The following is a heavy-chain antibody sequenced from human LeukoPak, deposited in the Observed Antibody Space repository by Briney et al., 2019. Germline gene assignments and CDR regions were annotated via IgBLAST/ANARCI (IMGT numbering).Heavy chain of an antibody. CDR3: ARRHYYDSSGYYPLTY. CDR2: IDPSDSYT. J-gene: IGHJ4*02. V-gene: IGHV5-10-1*01. D-gene: IGHD3-22*01. Sequence: GESLRISCKGSGYSFTSYWISWVRQMPGKGLEWMGRIDPSDSYTNYSPSFQGHVTISADKSISTAYLQWSSLKASDTVMYYCARRHYYDSSGYYPLTYWGQGTLVTVSS. CDR1: GYSFTSYW.